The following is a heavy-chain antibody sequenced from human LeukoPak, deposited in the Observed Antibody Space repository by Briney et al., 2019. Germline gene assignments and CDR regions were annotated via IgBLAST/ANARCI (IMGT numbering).Heavy chain of an antibody. Sequence: SETLSLTCTVSGYSISSGYYWGWIRQPPGKGLEWIGSIYYSGSTYYNPSLKSRVTISVDTSKNQFSLKLSSVTAADTAVYYCAGDDYWGQGTLVTVSS. CDR1: GYSISSGYY. CDR2: IYYSGST. CDR3: AGDDY. J-gene: IGHJ4*02. V-gene: IGHV4-38-2*02.